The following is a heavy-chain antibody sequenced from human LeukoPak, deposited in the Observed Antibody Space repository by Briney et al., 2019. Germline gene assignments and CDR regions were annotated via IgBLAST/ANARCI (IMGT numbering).Heavy chain of an antibody. D-gene: IGHD3-22*01. V-gene: IGHV4-39*01. Sequence: RPSETQSLTCTVSGGSISSSSYYWGWIRQPPGKGLEWIGSIYYSGSTYYNPSLKSRVTISVDTSKNQFSLKLSSVTAADTAVYYCARLATNYYDSSRFHSGGAFDIWGQGTMVTVSS. CDR2: IYYSGST. J-gene: IGHJ3*02. CDR3: ARLATNYYDSSRFHSGGAFDI. CDR1: GGSISSSSYY.